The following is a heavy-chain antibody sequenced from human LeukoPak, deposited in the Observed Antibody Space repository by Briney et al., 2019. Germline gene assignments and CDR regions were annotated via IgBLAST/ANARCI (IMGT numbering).Heavy chain of an antibody. CDR1: GDSISRYY. CDR3: ARENSGSYREFDY. D-gene: IGHD1-26*01. J-gene: IGHJ4*02. CDR2: IYTSGIT. V-gene: IGHV4-4*07. Sequence: PSETLSLTCTVSGDSISRYYRSWIRQPPGKGLEWIGRIYTSGITNYNPSLKSRVTMSVDTSKNQFSLKLSSVTAADTAVFYCARENSGSYREFDYWGQGTLVTVSS.